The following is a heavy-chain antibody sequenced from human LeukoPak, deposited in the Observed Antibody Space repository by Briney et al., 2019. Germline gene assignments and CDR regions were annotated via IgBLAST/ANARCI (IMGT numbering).Heavy chain of an antibody. CDR3: ARVTGYIVFDY. J-gene: IGHJ4*02. CDR1: GGTFSSYA. CDR2: IIPIFGTA. V-gene: IGHV1-69*05. D-gene: IGHD3-9*01. Sequence: SVKVSCKASGGTFSSYAISWVRQAPGQGLEWMGGIIPIFGTANYAQKFQGRITMTRDTSTSTVYMELSSLRSEDTAVYYCARVTGYIVFDYWGQGTLVTVSS.